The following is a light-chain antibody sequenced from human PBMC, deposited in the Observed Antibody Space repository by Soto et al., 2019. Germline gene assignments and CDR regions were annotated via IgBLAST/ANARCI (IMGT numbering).Light chain of an antibody. J-gene: IGKJ5*01. Sequence: EVVMMQSPGTLSVSQGERATLSCRASQSVDHSLAWYQEKPGQAPRLLIYTASTRANGVPARSRGGGSGTEFPLTIIFLQSEDFAVYYCHQFHSCPITFVQVTDWRLN. CDR3: HQFHSCPIT. CDR1: QSVDHS. CDR2: TAS. V-gene: IGKV3-15*01.